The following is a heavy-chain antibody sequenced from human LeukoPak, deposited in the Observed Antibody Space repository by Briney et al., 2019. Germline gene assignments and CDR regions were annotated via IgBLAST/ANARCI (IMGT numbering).Heavy chain of an antibody. D-gene: IGHD4-17*01. J-gene: IGHJ6*03. Sequence: SETLSLTCAVYGGSFSGYYWSWIRQPPGKGLEWIGEINHSGSTNYNPSLKSRVTISVDTSKNQFSLKLSSVTAADTAVYYCARHNPRYGDPPRVYYYMDVWGKGTTVTISS. CDR1: GGSFSGYY. V-gene: IGHV4-34*01. CDR3: ARHNPRYGDPPRVYYYMDV. CDR2: INHSGST.